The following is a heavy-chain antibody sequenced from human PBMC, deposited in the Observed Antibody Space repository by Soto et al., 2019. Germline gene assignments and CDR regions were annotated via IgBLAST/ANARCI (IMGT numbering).Heavy chain of an antibody. J-gene: IGHJ5*02. CDR1: GGSISSNY. D-gene: IGHD6-13*01. CDR3: ARYRSEPVAGYKFDN. Sequence: PSETLSLTCTVSGGSISSNYWTWIRQPPGKGLEWIGYVYNSGSTNYNPSLKSRVTISEDTSKSQFSLKVNSMTAADTAVYYCARYRSEPVAGYKFDNWGTGILVTSPQ. V-gene: IGHV4-59*01. CDR2: VYNSGST.